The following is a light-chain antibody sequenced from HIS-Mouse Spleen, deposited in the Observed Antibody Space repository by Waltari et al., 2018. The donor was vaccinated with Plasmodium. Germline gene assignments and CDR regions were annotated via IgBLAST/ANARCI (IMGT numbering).Light chain of an antibody. CDR1: QSISSD. V-gene: IGKV1-39*01. J-gene: IGKJ1*01. Sequence: DIQMTQSPSSLSASVGDRVTITCRASQSISSDLNWYQQKPGKAPKLLIYAASSLQSGVPSRFSGSRSGTDFTLTISSLQPEDFATYYCQQSYSTPWTFGQGTKVEIK. CDR3: QQSYSTPWT. CDR2: AAS.